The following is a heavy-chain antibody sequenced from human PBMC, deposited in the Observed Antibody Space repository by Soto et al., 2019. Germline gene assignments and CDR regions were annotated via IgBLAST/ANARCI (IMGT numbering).Heavy chain of an antibody. J-gene: IGHJ6*03. V-gene: IGHV4-59*08. D-gene: IGHD5-12*01. Sequence: PSETLSLTCTVSGGSISSYYWSWIRQPPGKGLEWIGYIYYSGSTNYNPSLKSRVTISVDTSKNQFSLKLSSVTAADTAVYYCASLGYSGYDWEDYYYMDVWGKGTTVTVSS. CDR2: IYYSGST. CDR3: ASLGYSGYDWEDYYYMDV. CDR1: GGSISSYY.